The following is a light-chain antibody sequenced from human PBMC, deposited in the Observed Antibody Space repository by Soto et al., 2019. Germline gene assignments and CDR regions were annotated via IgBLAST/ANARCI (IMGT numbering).Light chain of an antibody. Sequence: DIQMTQSPSTLSASVGDRVTITCRASQSISSWLAWHQQKPGKAPKLLIYDASSLESGVPSRFSGSGSGTEFTLTISSLQPDDFATYYCLQDINYPWTFGQGTKVDIK. J-gene: IGKJ1*01. CDR3: LQDINYPWT. CDR1: QSISSW. CDR2: DAS. V-gene: IGKV1-5*01.